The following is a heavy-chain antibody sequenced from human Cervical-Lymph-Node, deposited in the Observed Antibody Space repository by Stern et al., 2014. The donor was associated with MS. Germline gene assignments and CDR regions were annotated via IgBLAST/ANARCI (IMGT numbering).Heavy chain of an antibody. V-gene: IGHV1-8*02. J-gene: IGHJ6*02. CDR2: MTPNSVNT. CDR1: GYTFTSND. Sequence: VQLVQSGAEVKKPGASVKVSCKASGYTFTSNDINWVRQAPGQGLEWMGWMTPNSVNTGYAQKFPGRVTTTRNTSKSTPYMELSSLRSEDTAVYYCARTDDYYYTMDVWGQGTTVTVSS. CDR3: ARTDDYYYTMDV.